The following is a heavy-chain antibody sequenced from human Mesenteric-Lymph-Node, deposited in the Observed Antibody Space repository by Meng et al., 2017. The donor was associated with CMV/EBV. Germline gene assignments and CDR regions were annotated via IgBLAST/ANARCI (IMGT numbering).Heavy chain of an antibody. Sequence: GESLKISCAASEFTFSSYAMSWVRQAPGKGLEWVSSISGSGSTKYYADSVRGRFTISRDNAKNSLYLQMNSLRAEDTAVYYCARSHGSGSYSVDYWGQGTLVTVSS. J-gene: IGHJ4*02. CDR2: ISGSGSTK. D-gene: IGHD3-10*01. CDR3: ARSHGSGSYSVDY. V-gene: IGHV3-48*04. CDR1: EFTFSSYA.